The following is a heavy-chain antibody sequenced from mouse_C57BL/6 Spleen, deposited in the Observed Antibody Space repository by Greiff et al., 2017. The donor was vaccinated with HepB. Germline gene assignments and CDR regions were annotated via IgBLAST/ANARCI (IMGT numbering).Heavy chain of an antibody. D-gene: IGHD2-4*01. CDR1: GYAFTNYL. CDR2: INPGSGGN. CDR3: AIYYDYDVGFAY. J-gene: IGHJ3*01. V-gene: IGHV1-54*01. Sequence: QVQLQQSGAELVRPGTSVKVSCKASGYAFTNYLIEWVKQRPGQGLEWIGVINPGSGGNNYNEKFKGKATLTADKSSSTAYMQLSSLTSEDSAVYFCAIYYDYDVGFAYWGQGTLVTVSA.